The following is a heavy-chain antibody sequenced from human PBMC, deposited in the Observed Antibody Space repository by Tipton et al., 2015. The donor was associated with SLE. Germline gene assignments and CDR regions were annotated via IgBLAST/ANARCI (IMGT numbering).Heavy chain of an antibody. V-gene: IGHV4-34*01. Sequence: TLSLTCAVYGGSFSDYYWSWIRQPPGKGLEWIGEINHSGSTNYNPSLKSRVTISVDTTKNQFSLKLSSVTAADTAVYYCANWGPIVYYYYYMDVWGKGTRVTVSS. CDR1: GGSFSDYY. CDR2: INHSGST. CDR3: ANWGPIVYYYYYMDV. J-gene: IGHJ6*03. D-gene: IGHD3-16*01.